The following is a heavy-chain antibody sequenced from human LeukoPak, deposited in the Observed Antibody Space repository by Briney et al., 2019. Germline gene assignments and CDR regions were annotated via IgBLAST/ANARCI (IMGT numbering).Heavy chain of an antibody. J-gene: IGHJ5*02. CDR1: GDSITSYY. CDR2: IHYSGST. CDR3: ARRSDWFDP. D-gene: IGHD6-19*01. V-gene: IGHV4-59*08. Sequence: SETPSLTCTVSGDSITSYYWSWFRQPPGKRLEWIGYIHYSGSTNYNPSLKSRVTIPVDTSKNQFSLKLSSVTAADTAVYYCARRSDWFDPWGQGTLVTVSS.